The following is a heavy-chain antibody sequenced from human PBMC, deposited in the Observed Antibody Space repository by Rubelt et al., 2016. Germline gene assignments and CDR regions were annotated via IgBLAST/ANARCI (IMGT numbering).Heavy chain of an antibody. Sequence: QLQLQESGPGLVKPSETLSLTCTVSGGSISSSSYYWGWIRQPPGKGLEWIGSMYYRGSTYYNPSLRGRVTMSVDTSKNQFSLKVSSVTAADTAVYYCARHKVAAAGIDYWGQGTLVTVSS. CDR2: MYYRGST. J-gene: IGHJ4*02. D-gene: IGHD6-13*01. CDR3: ARHKVAAAGIDY. CDR1: GGSISSSSYY. V-gene: IGHV4-39*01.